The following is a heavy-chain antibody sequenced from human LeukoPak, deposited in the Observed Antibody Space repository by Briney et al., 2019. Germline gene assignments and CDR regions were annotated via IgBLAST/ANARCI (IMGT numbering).Heavy chain of an antibody. CDR3: ARDGGSGSHPNWFDP. CDR2: IYHSGST. D-gene: IGHD1-26*01. V-gene: IGHV4-38-2*02. J-gene: IGHJ5*02. CDR1: GYSISSGYY. Sequence: SETLSLTCTVSGYSISSGYYWGWIRQPPGKGLEWIGSIYHSGSTYYNPSLKSRVTISVDTSKNQFSLKLSSVTAADTAVYYCARDGGSGSHPNWFDPWGQGTLVTVSS.